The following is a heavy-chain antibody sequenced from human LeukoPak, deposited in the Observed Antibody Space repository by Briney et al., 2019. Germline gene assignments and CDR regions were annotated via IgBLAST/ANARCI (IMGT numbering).Heavy chain of an antibody. J-gene: IGHJ4*02. Sequence: SETLSLTCTVSGGSISSSSYYWGWIRQPPGKGLEWIGSIYYSGSTYYNPSLKSRVTISVDTSKNQFSLKLSSVTAADTAVYYCAKAPVRSCSGASCYPFDFWGQGTLVTVSS. CDR3: AKAPVRSCSGASCYPFDF. CDR1: GGSISSSSYY. CDR2: IYYSGST. D-gene: IGHD2-2*01. V-gene: IGHV4-39*07.